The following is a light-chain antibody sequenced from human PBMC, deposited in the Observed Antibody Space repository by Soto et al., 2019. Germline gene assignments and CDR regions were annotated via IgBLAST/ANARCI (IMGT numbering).Light chain of an antibody. CDR2: EDT. J-gene: IGLJ1*01. CDR3: CSYAGTSTIYV. Sequence: QSVLTQPASVSGSPGQSITISCTGTNSNVGGYSLVSWYQQHPGEAPKLIIYEDTKRPSGISNRFSASKSGNTASLTISGLQAEDEADYHCCSYAGTSTIYVFGTGTKVTAL. CDR1: NSNVGGYSL. V-gene: IGLV2-23*01.